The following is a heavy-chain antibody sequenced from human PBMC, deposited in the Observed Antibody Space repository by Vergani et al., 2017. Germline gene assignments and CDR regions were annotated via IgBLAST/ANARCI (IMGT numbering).Heavy chain of an antibody. CDR2: ISSSSSYI. CDR3: ARDHRDYNNYPGTFDI. Sequence: VQLVESGGGVVQPGRSLRLSCAASGFTFSSYSMNWVRQAPGKGLEWVSSISSSSSYIYYADSVKGRFTISRDNAKNSLFLQMDSLRAEDTAVYYCARDHRDYNNYPGTFDIWGQGSMVTVSS. J-gene: IGHJ3*02. CDR1: GFTFSSYS. D-gene: IGHD5-24*01. V-gene: IGHV3-21*04.